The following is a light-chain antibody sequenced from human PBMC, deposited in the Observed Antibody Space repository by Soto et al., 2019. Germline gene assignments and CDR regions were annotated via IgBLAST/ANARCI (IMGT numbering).Light chain of an antibody. CDR1: NTDVGGYNY. Sequence: QSALTQPPSASGSPGQSVTISCTGTNTDVGGYNYVSWYQQHPGKAPKLMIYEVTKRPSGVPDRFSGSKSGNTASLTVSGLQAEDEAEYYCSSYSATNNCLVFGLGTKVTVL. V-gene: IGLV2-8*01. CDR2: EVT. J-gene: IGLJ1*01. CDR3: SSYSATNNCLV.